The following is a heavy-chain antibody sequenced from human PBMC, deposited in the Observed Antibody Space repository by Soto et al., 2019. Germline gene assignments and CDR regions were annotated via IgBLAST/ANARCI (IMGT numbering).Heavy chain of an antibody. Sequence: QVQLVESGGGLVKPGGSLRLSCAASGFTFSDYYMSWIRQAPGKGLEWVSCISSSGSTIYYADSVKGRFTVSRDKAKNSLYLQMNSLRAEDTAVYYCARDRGLGLNYYMDVWGKGTTVTVSS. CDR2: ISSSGSTI. D-gene: IGHD3-10*01. CDR1: GFTFSDYY. CDR3: ARDRGLGLNYYMDV. V-gene: IGHV3-11*01. J-gene: IGHJ6*03.